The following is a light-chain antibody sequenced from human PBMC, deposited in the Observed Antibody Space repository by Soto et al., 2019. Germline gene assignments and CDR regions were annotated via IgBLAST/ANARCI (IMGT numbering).Light chain of an antibody. CDR3: QKYNSAPLL. Sequence: QLTQSPSSLSASVGDRVTITCRASQDIRNYLAWYQQKPGKVPKLLIYGASSLQSGVPSRFSGSGSGTDFTLTISSLQPEDVASYYCQKYNSAPLLFGPGTKVDIK. CDR1: QDIRNY. J-gene: IGKJ3*01. V-gene: IGKV1-27*01. CDR2: GAS.